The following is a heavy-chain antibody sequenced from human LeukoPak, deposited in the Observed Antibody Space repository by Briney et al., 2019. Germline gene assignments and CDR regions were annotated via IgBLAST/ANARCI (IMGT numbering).Heavy chain of an antibody. D-gene: IGHD3-22*01. J-gene: IGHJ4*02. V-gene: IGHV5-51*01. Sequence: GESLKISCKGSGYRFSNYRLAWVRQMPGKGLEWMGIIHPSDSETTYSPSFQGHVTISADKSVTTAYLQWSSLKPSDTAIYYCARLDEGFYYDGYGYNFWGQGTLVTVSS. CDR1: GYRFSNYR. CDR2: IHPSDSET. CDR3: ARLDEGFYYDGYGYNF.